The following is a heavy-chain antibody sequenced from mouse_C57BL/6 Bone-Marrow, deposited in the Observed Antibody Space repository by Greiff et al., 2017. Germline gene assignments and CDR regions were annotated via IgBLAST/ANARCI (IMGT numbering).Heavy chain of an antibody. CDR2: INPYNGGT. CDR3: VVAVDY. J-gene: IGHJ2*01. V-gene: IGHV1-19*01. Sequence: EVKLMESGPVLVKPGASVKMSCKASGYTFTDYYMHWVKQSHGKSLEWIGVINPYNGGTSYNQKFKGKATMTVDKSSSTAYMELNSLTSEDSAVYCTVVAVDYWGQGTTLTVSS. CDR1: GYTFTDYY. D-gene: IGHD1-1*01.